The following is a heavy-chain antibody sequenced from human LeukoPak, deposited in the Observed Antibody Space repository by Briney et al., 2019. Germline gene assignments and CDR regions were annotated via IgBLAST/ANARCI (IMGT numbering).Heavy chain of an antibody. Sequence: SETLSLTCAVSGGSFSGYYWSWIRQPPGKGLEWIGEINHSGSTNYNPSLKSRVTISVDTSKNQFSLKLSSVTAADTAVYYCARLGYGSGRGRRFLDYWGQGTLVTVSS. CDR3: ARLGYGSGRGRRFLDY. V-gene: IGHV4-34*01. CDR2: INHSGST. D-gene: IGHD3-10*01. J-gene: IGHJ4*02. CDR1: GGSFSGYY.